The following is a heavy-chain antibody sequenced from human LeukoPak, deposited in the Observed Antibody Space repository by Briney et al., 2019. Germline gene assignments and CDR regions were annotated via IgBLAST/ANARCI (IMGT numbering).Heavy chain of an antibody. J-gene: IGHJ4*02. CDR2: IYYSGST. D-gene: IGHD5-24*01. Sequence: PSETLSLTCTVSGGSISSYYWSWIRQPPGKGLEWIGYIYYSGSTNYNPSLKSRVTISVDTSKNQFSLKLSSVTAADTAVYYCAREREMATGVDYWGQGTLVTVSS. CDR1: GGSISSYY. CDR3: AREREMATGVDY. V-gene: IGHV4-59*01.